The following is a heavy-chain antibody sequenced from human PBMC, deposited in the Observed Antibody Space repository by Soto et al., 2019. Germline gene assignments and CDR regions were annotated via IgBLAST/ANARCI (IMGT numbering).Heavy chain of an antibody. CDR2: IYHSGST. Sequence: SETLSLTCAVSGGSISSGGYSWSWIRQPPGKGLEWIGYIYHSGSTYYNPSLKSRVTISVDRSKNQFSLKLSSVPAADTAVYYCATGTPFTYGSGSYRGLYYYYGMDVWGQGTTVTVSS. V-gene: IGHV4-30-2*01. D-gene: IGHD3-10*01. CDR1: GGSISSGGYS. J-gene: IGHJ6*02. CDR3: ATGTPFTYGSGSYRGLYYYYGMDV.